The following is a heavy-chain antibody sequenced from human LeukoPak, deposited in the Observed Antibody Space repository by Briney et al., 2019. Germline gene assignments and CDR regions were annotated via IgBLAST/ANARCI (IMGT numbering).Heavy chain of an antibody. CDR1: GFTXTSSV. Sequence: TSVKVSCKASGFTXTSSVVQWVRQARGQRLDWIGWIVVGSGNTNYAQKFQERVTITRDMSTSTAYMELSSLRFEDTAVYYCAADRAGSYLRFVYWGQGTPVTVSS. V-gene: IGHV1-58*01. CDR2: IVVGSGNT. D-gene: IGHD3-10*01. CDR3: AADRAGSYLRFVY. J-gene: IGHJ4*02.